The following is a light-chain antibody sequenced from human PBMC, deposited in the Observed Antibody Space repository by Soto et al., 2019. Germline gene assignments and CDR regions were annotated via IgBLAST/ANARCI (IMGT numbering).Light chain of an antibody. J-gene: IGLJ3*02. CDR1: SSDVGGYKS. CDR2: EVI. Sequence: QSVLTQPASVSGSPGQSITISCTGTSSDVGGYKSVSWYQQHPGKAPKLMIYEVINRPSGVSNRFSGSKSDNTASLTISGLQAEDEADYYCSSYTSSSTVVFGGGTKLTVL. CDR3: SSYTSSSTVV. V-gene: IGLV2-14*01.